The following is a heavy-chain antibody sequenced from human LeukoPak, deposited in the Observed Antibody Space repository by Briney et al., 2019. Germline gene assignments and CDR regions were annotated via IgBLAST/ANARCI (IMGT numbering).Heavy chain of an antibody. D-gene: IGHD1-26*01. V-gene: IGHV4-4*07. CDR3: ARENSGSYREFDY. CDR2: IYTSGST. CDR1: GGSSSSYY. Sequence: SETLSLTCTVSGGSSSSYYWSWIRQPAGKGLEWIGRIYTSGSTNYNASLKSRVSMSVDTSKNQFSLKLSSVTAADTAVFYCARENSGSYREFDYWGQGTLVTVSS. J-gene: IGHJ4*02.